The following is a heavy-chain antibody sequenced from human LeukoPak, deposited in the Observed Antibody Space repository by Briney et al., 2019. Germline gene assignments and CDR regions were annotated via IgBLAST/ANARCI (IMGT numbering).Heavy chain of an antibody. D-gene: IGHD2-15*01. Sequence: PSETLSLTCTVSGGSISRYYWSWIRQPPGKGLEWIRYIYYSGSTNYNPSLKSRVTISVDTSKNQFSLKLSSVTAADTAVYYCARELGYCSGGSCYEKWFDYWGQGTLVTVSS. CDR1: GGSISRYY. CDR2: IYYSGST. V-gene: IGHV4-59*01. CDR3: ARELGYCSGGSCYEKWFDY. J-gene: IGHJ4*02.